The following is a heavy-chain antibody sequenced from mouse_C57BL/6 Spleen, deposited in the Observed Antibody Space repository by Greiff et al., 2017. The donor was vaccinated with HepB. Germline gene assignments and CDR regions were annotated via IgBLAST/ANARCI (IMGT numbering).Heavy chain of an antibody. V-gene: IGHV8-8*01. Sequence: QVTLKESGPGILQPSQTLSLTCSFSGFSLSTFGMGVGWIRQPSGKGLEWLAHIWWDDDKYYNPALKSRLTISKDTSKNQVFLKIANVDTADTATYYCVGIGYYGSSPHWYFDVWGTGTTVTVAS. CDR2: IWWDDDK. D-gene: IGHD1-1*01. CDR1: GFSLSTFGMG. CDR3: VGIGYYGSSPHWYFDV. J-gene: IGHJ1*03.